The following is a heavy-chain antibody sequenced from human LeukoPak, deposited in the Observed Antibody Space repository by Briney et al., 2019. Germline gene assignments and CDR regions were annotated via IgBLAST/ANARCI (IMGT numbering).Heavy chain of an antibody. Sequence: GGSLRLSCAASGFTFSSYGMHWVRQAPGKGLEWVAFIRYDGSNKYYADSVKGRFTISRDNSKNTLYLQMNSLRAEDTAVYYCAKGGEGAAAGTFPYDYFDYWGQGTLVTVSS. V-gene: IGHV3-30*02. CDR1: GFTFSSYG. CDR3: AKGGEGAAAGTFPYDYFDY. D-gene: IGHD6-13*01. CDR2: IRYDGSNK. J-gene: IGHJ4*02.